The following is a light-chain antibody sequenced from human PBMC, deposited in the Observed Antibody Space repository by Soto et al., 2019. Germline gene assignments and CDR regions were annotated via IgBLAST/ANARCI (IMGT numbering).Light chain of an antibody. CDR2: EVT. V-gene: IGLV2-8*01. CDR1: SSDVGGYNY. CDR3: SSYAGSNIVL. Sequence: QSALTQPPSASGSPGQSVTISCTGTSSDVGGYNYVSWYQQHPGKAPKLMIYEVTKRPSGVPDRFSGSKSDNTASLTVSGLQAEDEADYYCSSYAGSNIVLFGGGTKLTVL. J-gene: IGLJ2*01.